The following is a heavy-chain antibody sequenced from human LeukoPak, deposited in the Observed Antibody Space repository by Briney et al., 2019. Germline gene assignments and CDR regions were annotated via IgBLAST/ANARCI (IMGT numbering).Heavy chain of an antibody. J-gene: IGHJ4*02. Sequence: GESLQISCKGSGYGFTSYWIGWVRQMPGKGLEWMGIIYPGDSDTRYSPSFQGQVTISADKSISTAYLQWSSLKASDTTMYYCARTYVWGSYRPYYFDYWGQGTLVTVSS. CDR2: IYPGDSDT. CDR3: ARTYVWGSYRPYYFDY. D-gene: IGHD3-16*02. CDR1: GYGFTSYW. V-gene: IGHV5-51*01.